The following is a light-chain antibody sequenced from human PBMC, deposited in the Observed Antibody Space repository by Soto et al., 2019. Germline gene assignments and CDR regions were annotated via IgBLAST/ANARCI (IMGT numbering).Light chain of an antibody. CDR2: DVS. J-gene: IGLJ1*01. Sequence: QSALTQPRSMSGSPAQSVTISCTGTSSDVGGYNYVSWYQQHPGKAPKLMIYDVSQRPSGVPDRFSGSKSGNTASLTISGLQAEDEADYYCSSYTSISTYVFGTGTKVTVL. V-gene: IGLV2-11*01. CDR3: SSYTSISTYV. CDR1: SSDVGGYNY.